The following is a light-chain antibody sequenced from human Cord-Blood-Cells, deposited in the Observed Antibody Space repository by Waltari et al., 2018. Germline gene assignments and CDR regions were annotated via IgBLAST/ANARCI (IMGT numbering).Light chain of an antibody. CDR2: AAS. CDR1: QSISSY. Sequence: IPHTPPPAPLSASVGGRVTIPCRASQSISSYLNRYQQKPGKASKLRIYAASSFHSGVPSRFSGSGSGTDFALTISSLQPADVSTYDCQQSYSTPKTFAQATTVELK. CDR3: QQSYSTPKT. V-gene: IGKV1-39*01. J-gene: IGKJ1*01.